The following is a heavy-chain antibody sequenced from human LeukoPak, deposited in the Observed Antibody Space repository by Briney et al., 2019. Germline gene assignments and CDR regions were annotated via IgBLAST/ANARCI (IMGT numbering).Heavy chain of an antibody. Sequence: PGGSLRLSCAASGFTFSSYAMSWVRQAPGKGLEWASAISGSGGSTYYADSVKGRFTISRDNSKNTLYLQMNSLRAEDTAVYYCAKDRAYYDILTGYYDYWGQGTLVTVSS. CDR1: GFTFSSYA. CDR3: AKDRAYYDILTGYYDY. V-gene: IGHV3-23*01. J-gene: IGHJ4*02. CDR2: ISGSGGST. D-gene: IGHD3-9*01.